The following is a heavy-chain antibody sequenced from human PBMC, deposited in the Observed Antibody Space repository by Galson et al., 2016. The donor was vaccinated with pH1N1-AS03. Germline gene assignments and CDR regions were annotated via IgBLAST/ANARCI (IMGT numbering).Heavy chain of an antibody. Sequence: SLSLSCAASGFTINNHYMSWVRQAPGQGLEWVSVIYGGGDTISAASVNGRFTISRDNSKNTVYLQMNSLRAEDPGVYYCAREPWGTTQGEYWGQGTLVTVSS. D-gene: IGHD1-1*01. CDR2: IYGGGDT. J-gene: IGHJ4*02. CDR3: AREPWGTTQGEY. V-gene: IGHV3-53*01. CDR1: GFTINNHY.